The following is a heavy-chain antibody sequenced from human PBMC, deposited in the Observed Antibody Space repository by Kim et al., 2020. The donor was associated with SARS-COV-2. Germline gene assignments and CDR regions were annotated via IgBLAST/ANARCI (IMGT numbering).Heavy chain of an antibody. Sequence: SETLSLTCTVSGGSVSSGSYYWTWIRQPPGQGLEWIGHTYYFGSANYNPSLKSRVTLSVDTSKNQFALKLTSVTAADTAVYYCARDGKIDYYYYGMDVWGEGTTVTVST. V-gene: IGHV4-61*01. CDR1: GGSVSSGSYY. J-gene: IGHJ6*04. CDR2: TYYFGSA. CDR3: ARDGKIDYYYYGMDV.